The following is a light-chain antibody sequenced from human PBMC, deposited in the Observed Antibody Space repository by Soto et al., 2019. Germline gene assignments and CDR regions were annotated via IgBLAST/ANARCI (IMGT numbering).Light chain of an antibody. V-gene: IGLV2-14*01. Sequence: QSALTQPASVSGSPGQSITISCTGTSSDVGGYNYVSWYQQHPGKAPKLLIYDVSNRPSVASNRFSGSKSGNTASLTISGLQAEDEADYYCSSYTGSTTLHYVFGTGTKVTVL. CDR1: SSDVGGYNY. CDR3: SSYTGSTTLHYV. J-gene: IGLJ1*01. CDR2: DVS.